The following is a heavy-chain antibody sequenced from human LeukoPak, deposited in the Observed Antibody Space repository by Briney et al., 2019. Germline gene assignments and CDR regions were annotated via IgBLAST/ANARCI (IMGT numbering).Heavy chain of an antibody. CDR2: ISSSSSYI. V-gene: IGHV3-21*01. CDR1: GFTFSSYS. Sequence: GGSLRLSCAASGFTFSSYSMNWVRQAPGKGLEWVSSISSSSSYIYYADSVKGRFTISRDNAKNSLYLQMNSLRAEDTAVYYCAALSSGYYFDYWGQGTLVTVSS. J-gene: IGHJ4*02. D-gene: IGHD3-22*01. CDR3: AALSSGYYFDY.